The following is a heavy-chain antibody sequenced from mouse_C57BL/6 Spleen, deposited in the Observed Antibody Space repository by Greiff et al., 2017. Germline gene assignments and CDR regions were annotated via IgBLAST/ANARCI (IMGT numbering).Heavy chain of an antibody. CDR3: ARYYDYDGGFAY. CDR1: GYTFTSYW. V-gene: IGHV1-69*01. Sequence: QVQLQQSGAELVMPGASVKLSCKASGYTFTSYWMHWVKQRPGQGLEWIGEIDPSDSYTNYNQKFKGKSTLTVDKSSSTAYMQLSSLTSEDSAVYYCARYYDYDGGFAYWGQGTLVTVSA. D-gene: IGHD2-4*01. J-gene: IGHJ3*01. CDR2: IDPSDSYT.